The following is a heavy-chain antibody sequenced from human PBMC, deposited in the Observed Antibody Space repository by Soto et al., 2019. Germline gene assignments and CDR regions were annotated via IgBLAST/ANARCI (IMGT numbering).Heavy chain of an antibody. V-gene: IGHV1-2*02. Sequence: ASVNVSCKSSGYTFTGYYLHWVREAPGQGLECMGWINPNSGGTNYAQKFQGRVTMTRDTSISTAYMELSRLRSDDTAVYYCARGRTGTTSYFDYWGQGNLVTVSS. CDR2: INPNSGGT. CDR1: GYTFTGYY. J-gene: IGHJ4*02. CDR3: ARGRTGTTSYFDY. D-gene: IGHD1-1*01.